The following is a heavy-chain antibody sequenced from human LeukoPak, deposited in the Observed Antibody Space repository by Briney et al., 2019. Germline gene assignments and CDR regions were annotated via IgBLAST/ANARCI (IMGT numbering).Heavy chain of an antibody. CDR1: GYTFTGYG. J-gene: IGHJ3*02. CDR2: ISAYNGNT. V-gene: IGHV1-18*01. CDR3: ARDTPAVYDSSGYKVAFDI. Sequence: ASVKVSCKASGYTFTGYGISWVRQAPGQGLEWMGWISAYNGNTNYAQKLQGSVTMTTDTSTSTAYMELRSLRSDDTAVYYCARDTPAVYDSSGYKVAFDIWGQGTLVTVSS. D-gene: IGHD3-22*01.